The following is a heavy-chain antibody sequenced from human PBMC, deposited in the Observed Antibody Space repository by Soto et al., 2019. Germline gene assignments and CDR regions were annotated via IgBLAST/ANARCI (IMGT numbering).Heavy chain of an antibody. V-gene: IGHV3-30*03. CDR3: AGKVASGY. J-gene: IGHJ4*02. Sequence: QVQLVESGGGVVQPGRSLGLSCAASGFTFSTYAMHWVRQAPGKGLEWVAVISIDGTNKYYADSVKGRFTISRDNSKNTLDLQMNSLRPEDTAVYYCAGKVASGYWGQGTLVTVSS. D-gene: IGHD2-15*01. CDR1: GFTFSTYA. CDR2: ISIDGTNK.